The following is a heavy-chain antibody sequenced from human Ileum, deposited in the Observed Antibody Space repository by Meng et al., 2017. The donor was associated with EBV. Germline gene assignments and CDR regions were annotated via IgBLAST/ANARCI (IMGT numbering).Heavy chain of an antibody. J-gene: IGHJ1*01. D-gene: IGHD4-17*01. CDR1: GGSITSRDYY. Sequence: QLQLQESGPGLVKPSEXLSLTGSVSGGSITSRDYYCGWIRQPPGKGLEWIGNIDYTDNASYNPSLKSRVTISEDTSKNQFSLKMTSLTAADTAVYYCVRDGGRNGDSDCWGQGTLVTVSS. CDR3: VRDGGRNGDSDC. V-gene: IGHV4-39*07. CDR2: IDYTDNA.